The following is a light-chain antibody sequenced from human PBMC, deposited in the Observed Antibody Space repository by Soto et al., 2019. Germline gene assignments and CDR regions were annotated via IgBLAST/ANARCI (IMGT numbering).Light chain of an antibody. V-gene: IGKV3D-20*01. CDR2: QSS. CDR3: QQYTRTPFT. J-gene: IGKJ2*01. Sequence: VLTQSPDTLCVSPGETGTFACRASQALGATYMAWFQAKPGLPPKLLRHQSSLRLTGVADRFSGSGSGSDFSLTISRVGTEDSAVYYCQQYTRTPFTVGQGTNLEI. CDR1: QALGATY.